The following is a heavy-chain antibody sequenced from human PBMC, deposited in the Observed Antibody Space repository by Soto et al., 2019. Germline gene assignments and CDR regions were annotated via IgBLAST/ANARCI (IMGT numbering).Heavy chain of an antibody. CDR3: ASGGNWFDP. CDR2: MYYNGNI. J-gene: IGHJ5*02. CDR1: GGSISNYY. D-gene: IGHD3-16*01. Sequence: LSLTCNVSGGSISNYYWTWVRQSPEKGLEWIGYMYYNGNINYNPSLKSRVTISIDTSKNQFSLTLKSVTAADTAVYYCASGGNWFDPWGQGVLVTVSS. V-gene: IGHV4-59*01.